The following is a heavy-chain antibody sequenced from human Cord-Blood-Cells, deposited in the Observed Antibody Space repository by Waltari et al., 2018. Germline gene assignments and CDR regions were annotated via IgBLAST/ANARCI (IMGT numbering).Heavy chain of an antibody. CDR3: ARDSRPYLSSSSFDY. CDR2: ISPSGGST. Sequence: QVQLVQSGAEVKKPGASVKVSCKASGYTFTSYYMHWVRQAPGQGLEWMGIISPSGGSTSYAQKFQGRVTMTRDTSTSTVYMELSSLRSEDTAVYYCARDSRPYLSSSSFDYWGQGTLVTVSS. D-gene: IGHD6-6*01. J-gene: IGHJ4*02. CDR1: GYTFTSYY. V-gene: IGHV1-46*01.